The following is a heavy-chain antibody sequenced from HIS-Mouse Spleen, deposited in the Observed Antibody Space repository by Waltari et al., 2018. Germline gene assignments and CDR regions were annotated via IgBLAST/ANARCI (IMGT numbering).Heavy chain of an antibody. CDR3: ARDSIAVMDV. CDR1: GYTFTGYY. D-gene: IGHD6-19*01. Sequence: QVQLVQSGAEVKKPGASVKVSCKASGYTFTGYYMHWVRQAPGQGLEWMGLIKPNSGGTNFAQKVPGRVTMTRDTSISTAYMELSRLRSDDTAVYYCARDSIAVMDVWGQGTTVTVSS. CDR2: IKPNSGGT. V-gene: IGHV1-2*02. J-gene: IGHJ6*02.